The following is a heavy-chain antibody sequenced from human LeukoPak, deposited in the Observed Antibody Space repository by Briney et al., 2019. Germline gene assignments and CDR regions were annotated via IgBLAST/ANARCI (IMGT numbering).Heavy chain of an antibody. J-gene: IGHJ4*02. CDR2: INHSGST. D-gene: IGHD2-8*01. V-gene: IGHV4-34*01. CDR3: ARRSTKPFQTDDY. Sequence: PSQTLSLTCAVYGGAFSGYYWSWIRQPPGKGLEWIGEINHSGSTNYNPSLKSRVTISVDTSKNQFSLKLSSVTAADTAVYYCARRSTKPFQTDDYWGQGTLVTVSS. CDR1: GGAFSGYY.